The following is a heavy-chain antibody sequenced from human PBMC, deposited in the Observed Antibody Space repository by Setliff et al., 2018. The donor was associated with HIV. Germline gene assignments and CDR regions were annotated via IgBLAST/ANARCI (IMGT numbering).Heavy chain of an antibody. CDR1: GYTFTGYY. J-gene: IGHJ4*02. D-gene: IGHD3-10*01. V-gene: IGHV1-2*02. Sequence: ASVKVSCKASGYTFTGYYMHWVRQAPGQGLEWMGWINPNSGGTNYAQKFQGRVTMTRDTFISTAYMELSRLRSDDTAVYYCARDVFAYYYGSGSYIDYWGQGTLVTVSS. CDR3: ARDVFAYYYGSGSYIDY. CDR2: INPNSGGT.